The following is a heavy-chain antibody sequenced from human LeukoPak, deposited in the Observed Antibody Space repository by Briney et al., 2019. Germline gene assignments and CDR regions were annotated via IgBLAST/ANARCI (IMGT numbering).Heavy chain of an antibody. Sequence: ASVKVSCKASGYTFTSYYMHWVRQAPGQGLEWMGIINPSGGSRSYAQKFQGRVTMTRDTSTSTVYMELSSLRSEDTAVYYCARGDSSGWYSDAFDIWGQGTMVTVSS. V-gene: IGHV1-46*01. D-gene: IGHD6-19*01. CDR3: ARGDSSGWYSDAFDI. CDR1: GYTFTSYY. J-gene: IGHJ3*02. CDR2: INPSGGSR.